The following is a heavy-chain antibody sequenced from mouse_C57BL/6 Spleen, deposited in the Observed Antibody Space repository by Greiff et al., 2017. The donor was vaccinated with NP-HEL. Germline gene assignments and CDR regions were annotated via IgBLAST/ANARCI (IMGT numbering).Heavy chain of an antibody. J-gene: IGHJ3*01. V-gene: IGHV1-82*01. Sequence: QVHLQQSGPELVKPGASVKISCKASGYAFSSSWMNWVKQRPGKGLEWIGRIYPGDGDTNYNGKFKGKATLTADKSSSTAYMQLSSLTSEDSAVYFCAREGGDGYLFAYWGQGTLVTVSA. CDR2: IYPGDGDT. D-gene: IGHD2-3*01. CDR1: GYAFSSSW. CDR3: AREGGDGYLFAY.